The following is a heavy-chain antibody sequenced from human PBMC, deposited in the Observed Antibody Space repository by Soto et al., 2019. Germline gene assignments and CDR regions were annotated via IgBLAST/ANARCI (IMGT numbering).Heavy chain of an antibody. Sequence: GGSLRLSCAASGFSFRNYGMHWVRRVPGKGLEWVSGISWHSGTIGYADSVRGRFTISRDNAKNSLYLQMNSLRPEDTALYYCVKEKLYSNYEYHFDSWAQGTLVTVSS. D-gene: IGHD4-4*01. CDR2: ISWHSGTI. CDR1: GFSFRNYG. CDR3: VKEKLYSNYEYHFDS. V-gene: IGHV3-9*01. J-gene: IGHJ4*02.